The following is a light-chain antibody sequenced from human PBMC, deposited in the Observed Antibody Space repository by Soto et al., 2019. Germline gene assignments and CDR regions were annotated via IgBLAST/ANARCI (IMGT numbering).Light chain of an antibody. CDR1: QSVSSIY. CDR3: QQYGSSPFT. Sequence: EIVLTQSPGTLSLSPGERATLSCRASQSVSSIYLAWYQQKPGQAPRLLIYGASSRATGIPERFSGSGSETDCNLTISRLEPEDFAVYYCQQYGSSPFTFGQGTKLEIK. J-gene: IGKJ2*01. V-gene: IGKV3-20*01. CDR2: GAS.